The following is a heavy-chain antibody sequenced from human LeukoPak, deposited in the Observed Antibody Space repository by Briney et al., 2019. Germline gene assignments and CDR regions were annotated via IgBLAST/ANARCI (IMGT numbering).Heavy chain of an antibody. Sequence: ASVKVSCKASGYTFTGYYMHWVRQAPGQGLEWMGWINPNSGGTNYAQKFQGRVTMTRDTSISTAYMELSGLRSDDTAVYYCARTETYYYDSSGYRPLRYWGQGTLVTVSS. CDR3: ARTETYYYDSSGYRPLRY. V-gene: IGHV1-2*02. CDR1: GYTFTGYY. J-gene: IGHJ4*02. CDR2: INPNSGGT. D-gene: IGHD3-22*01.